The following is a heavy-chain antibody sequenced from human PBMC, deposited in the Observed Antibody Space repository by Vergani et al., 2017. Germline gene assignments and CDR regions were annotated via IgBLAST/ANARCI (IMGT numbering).Heavy chain of an antibody. V-gene: IGHV1-8*01. Sequence: QVQLVQSGAEVKKPGASVKVSCKASGYTFTSYDINWVRQATGQGLEWMGWMNPNSGNTGYAQKFQGRVTMTRNTSISTAYMELSSLRSEDTAVYYCARQASYYYDRSGHYYEGWFDPWGQGTLVTVSS. CDR1: GYTFTSYD. J-gene: IGHJ5*02. CDR3: ARQASYYYDRSGHYYEGWFDP. D-gene: IGHD3-22*01. CDR2: MNPNSGNT.